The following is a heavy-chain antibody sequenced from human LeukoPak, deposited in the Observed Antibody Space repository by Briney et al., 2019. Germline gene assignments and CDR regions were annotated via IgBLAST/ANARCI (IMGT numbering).Heavy chain of an antibody. D-gene: IGHD6-19*01. V-gene: IGHV4-39*01. CDR3: ARRSSSGWVTLFDY. Sequence: SETLSLTCTVSGGSISSSGYYWGWIRQPPGKGLEWIGSIYYSGSTYYNPSLKSRVTISVDTSKNQFSLKLSSVTAADTAVYYCARRSSSGWVTLFDYWGQGTLVTVSS. J-gene: IGHJ4*02. CDR1: GGSISSSGYY. CDR2: IYYSGST.